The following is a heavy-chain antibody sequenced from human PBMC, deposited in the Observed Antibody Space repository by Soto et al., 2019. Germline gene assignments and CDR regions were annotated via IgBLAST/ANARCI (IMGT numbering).Heavy chain of an antibody. CDR2: IYSGGST. D-gene: IGHD3-10*01. Sequence: EVQLVESGGGLVQPGGSLRLSCAASGFTVSSNYMSWVRQAPGKGLEWVSVIYSGGSTYYADSVKGRFTISRDNSKNTLYLQMKSLRAEDTAVYYCARDTGEASFDYWGQGTLVTVSS. CDR3: ARDTGEASFDY. J-gene: IGHJ4*02. CDR1: GFTVSSNY. V-gene: IGHV3-66*01.